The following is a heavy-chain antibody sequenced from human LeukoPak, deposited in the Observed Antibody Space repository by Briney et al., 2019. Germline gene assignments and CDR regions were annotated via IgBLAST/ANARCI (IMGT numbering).Heavy chain of an antibody. CDR3: ARGGGGYDYLDY. CDR1: GGSISSYY. Sequence: KASETLSLTCTVSGGSISSYYWSWIRKPPGKGLEWIGYIYYSGSTNYNPSLKSRVTISVDTSKNQFSLKLSSVTAADTAVYYCARGGGGYDYLDYWGQGTLVTVSS. CDR2: IYYSGST. V-gene: IGHV4-59*01. D-gene: IGHD5-12*01. J-gene: IGHJ4*02.